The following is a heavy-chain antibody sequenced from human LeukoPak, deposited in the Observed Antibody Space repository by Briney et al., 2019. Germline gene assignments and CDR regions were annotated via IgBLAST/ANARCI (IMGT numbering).Heavy chain of an antibody. V-gene: IGHV1-46*01. Sequence: ASVKVSCKASGYTFSTYYIHWVRQAPGHGLEWMGFINPSGGSTSYAQKFQGRVTMTRHTSTSAAYMELSSLRSDNTAMYYCARNVGSGFDYWGQGTPVTVSS. D-gene: IGHD1-1*01. CDR3: ARNVGSGFDY. CDR1: GYTFSTYY. J-gene: IGHJ4*02. CDR2: INPSGGST.